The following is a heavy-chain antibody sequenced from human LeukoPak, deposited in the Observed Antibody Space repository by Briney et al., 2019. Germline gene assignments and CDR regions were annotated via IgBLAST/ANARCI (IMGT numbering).Heavy chain of an antibody. J-gene: IGHJ5*02. D-gene: IGHD3-16*01. V-gene: IGHV3-7*01. Sequence: GFPRPFCAASNFHFSCYWVGWGLPAPREGVEGVATIKDDGSEKYYVDSVSGRFTISRDNAKNSLYLQMNSLRAEDTAVYYCARRGTHQNWFDPWGQGTLVTVSS. CDR2: IKDDGSEK. CDR1: NFHFSCYW. CDR3: ARRGTHQNWFDP.